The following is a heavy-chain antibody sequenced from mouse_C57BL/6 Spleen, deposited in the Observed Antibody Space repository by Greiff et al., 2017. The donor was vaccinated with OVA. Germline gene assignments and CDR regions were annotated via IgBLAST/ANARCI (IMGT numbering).Heavy chain of an antibody. CDR1: GYAFTHYL. V-gene: IGHV1-54*01. Sequence: QVHVKQSGAELVRPGTSVKVSCKASGYAFTHYLIEWVKQRPGQGLEWNGVINPGSGGTNYNEKLKGKATLTADKSSSTAYMQLSSLTSDDSAVYFCARSDGYYGGFAYWGQGTLVTVSA. J-gene: IGHJ3*01. CDR2: INPGSGGT. CDR3: ARSDGYYGGFAY. D-gene: IGHD2-3*01.